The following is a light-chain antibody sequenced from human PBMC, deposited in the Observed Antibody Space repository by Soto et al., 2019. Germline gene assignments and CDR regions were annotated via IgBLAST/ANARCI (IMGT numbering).Light chain of an antibody. J-gene: IGKJ1*01. Sequence: DIQMTQSPSTLSASVGDRATVTCRASQSISTWLAWYQQKPGKAPNLLIYKASSLQSGVPSRFSGSGSGTEFTLTISSLQPDDFATYYCQHYNSYPLTFGQGTKVEIK. V-gene: IGKV1-5*03. CDR3: QHYNSYPLT. CDR2: KAS. CDR1: QSISTW.